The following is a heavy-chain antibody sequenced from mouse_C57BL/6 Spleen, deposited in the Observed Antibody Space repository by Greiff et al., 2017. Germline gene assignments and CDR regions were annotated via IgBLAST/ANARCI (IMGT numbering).Heavy chain of an antibody. CDR1: GFTFSSYA. J-gene: IGHJ1*03. CDR2: ISDGGSYT. Sequence: EVKLVESGGGLVKPGGSLKLSCAASGFTFSSYAMSWVRQTPEKRLEWVATISDGGSYTYYPDNVKGRFTISRDNAKNNLYLQMSHLKSEDTAMYYCAREVITTVVARGYFDVGGTGTTVTVSS. CDR3: AREVITTVVARGYFDV. V-gene: IGHV5-4*03. D-gene: IGHD1-1*01.